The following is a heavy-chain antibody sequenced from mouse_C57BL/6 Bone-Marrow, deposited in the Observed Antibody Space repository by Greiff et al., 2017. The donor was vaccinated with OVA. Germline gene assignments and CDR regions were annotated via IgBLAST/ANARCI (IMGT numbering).Heavy chain of an antibody. D-gene: IGHD1-1*01. CDR1: GYTFTSYG. V-gene: IGHV1-81*01. CDR3: ARPYGSSPLYYAMDY. CDR2: IYPRSGNT. Sequence: VQLQQSGAELARPGASVKLSCKASGYTFTSYGISWVKQRTGQGLEWIGEIYPRSGNTYYNEKFKGKATLTADKSSSTAYMELRILTSEDSAVYFCARPYGSSPLYYAMDYWGQGTSVTVSS. J-gene: IGHJ4*01.